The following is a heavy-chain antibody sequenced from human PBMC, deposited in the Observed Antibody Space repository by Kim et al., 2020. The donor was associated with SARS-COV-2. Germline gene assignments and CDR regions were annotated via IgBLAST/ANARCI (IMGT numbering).Heavy chain of an antibody. Sequence: GGSLRLSCAASGFTFSDHYMDWVRQAPGKGLEWVGRTRNKANSYNTEYAASVKGRFTISRDDSKNSLYLQMNSLKTGDTAVYYCASELGSTSCYYCYYYYTVDVWGEGSTLTVSS. V-gene: IGHV3-72*01. J-gene: IGHJ6*01. CDR1: GFTFSDHY. CDR2: TRNKANSYNT. D-gene: IGHD2-2*01. CDR3: ASELGSTSCYYCYYYYTVDV.